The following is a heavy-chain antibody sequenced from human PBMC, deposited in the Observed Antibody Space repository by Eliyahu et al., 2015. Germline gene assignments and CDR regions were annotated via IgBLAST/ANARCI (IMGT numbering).Heavy chain of an antibody. CDR3: ATDLHTTTVLNPKGSDY. CDR2: INPNSGGT. J-gene: IGHJ4*02. V-gene: IGHV1-2*02. Sequence: QVQLVQSGAEVKKPGASXKVSXQASGYTFTGHYIHWVRQAPGQGLEWMGWINPNSGGTNYAQKFQGRVALTRDTSITTAYMELSGLRSDDSATYYCATDLHTTTVLNPKGSDYWGQGTLVTVSS. CDR1: GYTFTGHY. D-gene: IGHD4-17*01.